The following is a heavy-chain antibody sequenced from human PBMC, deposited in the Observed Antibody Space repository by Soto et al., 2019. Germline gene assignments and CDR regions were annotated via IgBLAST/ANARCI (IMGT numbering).Heavy chain of an antibody. CDR2: IIPVLGMA. CDR1: GDFSDSLT. D-gene: IGHD5-12*01. CDR3: ARELGGYDYLYYYYYMDV. V-gene: IGHV1-69*08. Sequence: QVQLVQSGAEMKKPGSSVKVSCQASGDFSDSLTINWVRQAPGQGLEWMGRIIPVLGMANYAQKFQGRVMIIADKSTSTVYMELSSLTSEDTAVYYCARELGGYDYLYYYYYMDVWGEGTTVTVSS. J-gene: IGHJ6*03.